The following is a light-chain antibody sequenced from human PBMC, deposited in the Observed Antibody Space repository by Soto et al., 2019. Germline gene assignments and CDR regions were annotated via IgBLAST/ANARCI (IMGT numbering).Light chain of an antibody. Sequence: QSALTQPPSASGSPGQSVTISCTGTSSDVGGYNYVSWYQKYPGKAPKLVIYEVINRPSGVSNRFSGSKSGKTASLTISGLQAEDEADYYCSSYTSTGTLVFGGGTKVTVL. V-gene: IGLV2-14*01. CDR3: SSYTSTGTLV. J-gene: IGLJ2*01. CDR1: SSDVGGYNY. CDR2: EVI.